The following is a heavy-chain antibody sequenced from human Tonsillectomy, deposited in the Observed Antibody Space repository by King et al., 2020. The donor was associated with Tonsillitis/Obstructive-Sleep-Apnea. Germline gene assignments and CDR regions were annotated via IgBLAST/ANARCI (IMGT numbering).Heavy chain of an antibody. CDR3: ARTSLPCCYDSSGRRRGFDY. Sequence: VQLQQWGAGLLKPSETLSLTCAVYGGSFSGYYWSWIRQPPGKGLEWIGEINHSGSTNYNPSLKSRVTISVDTSKNQFSLKLSSVTAADTAVYYCARTSLPCCYDSSGRRRGFDYWGQGTLVTVSS. V-gene: IGHV4-34*01. CDR1: GGSFSGYY. J-gene: IGHJ4*02. CDR2: INHSGST. D-gene: IGHD3-22*01.